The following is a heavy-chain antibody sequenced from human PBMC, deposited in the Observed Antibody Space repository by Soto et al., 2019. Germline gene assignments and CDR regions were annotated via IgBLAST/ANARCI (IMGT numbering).Heavy chain of an antibody. CDR3: ARDYESSGYYYVFHYYYGMDV. Sequence: VASVKVSCKASGYSFTDYHIHWVRQAPGQGLEWLGRINPKSGGTSTAQKFQGWVTMTRDRSISTAYMELSRLRSDDTAVYYCARDYESSGYYYVFHYYYGMDVWGQGTTVTVSS. V-gene: IGHV1-2*04. J-gene: IGHJ6*02. CDR1: GYSFTDYH. D-gene: IGHD3-22*01. CDR2: INPKSGGT.